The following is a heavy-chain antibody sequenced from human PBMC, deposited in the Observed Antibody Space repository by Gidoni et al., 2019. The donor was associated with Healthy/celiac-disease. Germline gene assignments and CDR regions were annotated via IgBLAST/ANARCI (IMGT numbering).Heavy chain of an antibody. CDR3: AMENSRRWYSSSSTYGSDV. J-gene: IGHJ6*02. CDR2: IGTAGDT. D-gene: IGHD6-6*01. CDR1: GFTFSSYE. V-gene: IGHV3-13*01. Sequence: EVQLVASGGGLVQPGGSLRLSCAASGFTFSSYEMHWVHQATGKCLEWVSAIGTAGDTYYPGSVKCRFTIPRENAKNSLYRHMNSLSSGDTAVYYCAMENSRRWYSSSSTYGSDVWGQVTTVTVSS.